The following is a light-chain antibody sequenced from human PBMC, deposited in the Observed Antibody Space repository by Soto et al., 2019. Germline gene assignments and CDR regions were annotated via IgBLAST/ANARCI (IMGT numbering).Light chain of an antibody. CDR1: QSVSSSY. CDR3: QQYGSSPET. CDR2: GAS. Sequence: EIVLTQSPGTLSLSPGERATLSCRASQSVSSSYLAWYQQKPGQAPRLLIYGASSRATGIPDRFSGSGSGTDFTLTISRLGPEDFAVYYCQQYGSSPETFGQGTKVEI. V-gene: IGKV3-20*01. J-gene: IGKJ1*01.